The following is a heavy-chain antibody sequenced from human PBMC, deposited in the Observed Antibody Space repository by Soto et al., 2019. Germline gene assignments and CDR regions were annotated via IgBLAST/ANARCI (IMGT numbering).Heavy chain of an antibody. CDR3: ARVTALRDSGGPFDP. CDR1: GFTFSSYA. CDR2: ISYDGSNK. Sequence: GGSLRPSCAASGFTFSSYAMHWVRQAPGKGLEWVAVISYDGSNKYYADSVKGRFTISRDNSKNTLYLQMNSLRAEDTAVYYCARVTALRDSGGPFDPWGQGTLVTVSS. J-gene: IGHJ5*02. V-gene: IGHV3-30-3*01. D-gene: IGHD2-15*01.